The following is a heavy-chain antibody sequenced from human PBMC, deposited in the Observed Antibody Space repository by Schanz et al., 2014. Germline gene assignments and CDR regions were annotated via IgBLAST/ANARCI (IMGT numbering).Heavy chain of an antibody. CDR2: IDSDGTST. V-gene: IGHV3-74*01. CDR1: GFPFSRYW. Sequence: EVQLVESGGGLVQPGGSLRLSCAASGFPFSRYWMHWVRQAPGKGLVWVSRIDSDGTSTIYADSVKGRFTISRDNAKNTLYLQMNSLRAEDTALYYCAKDRQTTVNRVGYYYGMDVWGQGTTVTVSS. D-gene: IGHD4-4*01. CDR3: AKDRQTTVNRVGYYYGMDV. J-gene: IGHJ6*02.